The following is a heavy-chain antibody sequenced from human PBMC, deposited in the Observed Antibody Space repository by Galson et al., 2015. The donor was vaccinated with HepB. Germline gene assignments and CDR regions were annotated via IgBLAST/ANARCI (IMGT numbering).Heavy chain of an antibody. CDR1: GYTFTNYY. V-gene: IGHV1-46*01. D-gene: IGHD3-3*01. CDR2: INPSGGNT. CDR3: ARERPARFLDP. J-gene: IGHJ5*02. Sequence: SVKVSCKASGYTFTNYYMHWVRQAPGQGLEWMGMINPSGGNTNYAQKFQGRVTMTSDTSTSTVYMELSSLRSEDTAFYYCARERPARFLDPWGQGTLVTVSS.